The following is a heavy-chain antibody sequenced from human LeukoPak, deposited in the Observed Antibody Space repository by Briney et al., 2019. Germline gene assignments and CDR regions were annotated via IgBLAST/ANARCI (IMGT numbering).Heavy chain of an antibody. V-gene: IGHV3-30*02. Sequence: PGGSLRLSCAASGFTFSSYGMHWVRQAPGKGLEWVAFIRYDGSNKYYADSVKGRFTISRDNSKNTLYLQMNSLRAEDTAVYFCTKHTYCGGDCYSGYFDYWGQGTLVTVSS. J-gene: IGHJ4*02. CDR2: IRYDGSNK. D-gene: IGHD2-21*02. CDR1: GFTFSSYG. CDR3: TKHTYCGGDCYSGYFDY.